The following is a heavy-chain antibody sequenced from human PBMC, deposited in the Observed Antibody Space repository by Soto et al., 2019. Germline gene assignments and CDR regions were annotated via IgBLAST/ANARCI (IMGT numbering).Heavy chain of an antibody. Sequence: QVQLVQSGAEVKKPGSSVNVSCKASGNTFTRFYIPWVRQAPGQGLEWMGIINPRSGDTTYAKKIQGRLTVTRETSTSTVYMELTSLRYEDTAIYYCARVALSGGGWLDPWGQGTLVTVSS. CDR3: ARVALSGGGWLDP. CDR2: INPRSGDT. J-gene: IGHJ5*02. D-gene: IGHD1-26*01. V-gene: IGHV1-46*01. CDR1: GNTFTRFY.